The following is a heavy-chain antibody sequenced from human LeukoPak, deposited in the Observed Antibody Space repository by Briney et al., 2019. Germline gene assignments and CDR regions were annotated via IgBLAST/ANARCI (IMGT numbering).Heavy chain of an antibody. J-gene: IGHJ3*02. Sequence: ASVKVSCKASGYTFTSYDINWVRQATGQGLEWMGWMNPNSGNTGYAQKFQGRVTITRNTSISTAYMELSSLRAEDTAVYYCARSKATVAFDIWGQGTMVTVSS. CDR3: ARSKATVAFDI. V-gene: IGHV1-8*03. D-gene: IGHD4-17*01. CDR1: GYTFTSYD. CDR2: MNPNSGNT.